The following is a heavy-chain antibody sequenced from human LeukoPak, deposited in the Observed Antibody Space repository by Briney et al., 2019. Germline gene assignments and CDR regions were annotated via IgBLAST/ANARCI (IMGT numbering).Heavy chain of an antibody. CDR2: INAGNGDT. J-gene: IGHJ4*02. CDR1: GYTFTTYA. V-gene: IGHV1-3*01. D-gene: IGHD3-3*01. Sequence: GASVKVSCKTSGYTFTTYAVHWVRQAPGQSLEWMGWINAGNGDTKYSQKFQVRVTIARDTSANTAYMELSSLRSEDTAVYYCATPLDFWSGYYYWGQGTLVTVSS. CDR3: ATPLDFWSGYYY.